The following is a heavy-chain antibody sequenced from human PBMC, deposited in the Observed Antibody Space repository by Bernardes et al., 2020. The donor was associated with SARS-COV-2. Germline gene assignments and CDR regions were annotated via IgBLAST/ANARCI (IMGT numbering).Heavy chain of an antibody. Sequence: SETLSLTCTVAVGSISSYYWSWIRQPPGKGLEWIGYISYSWSTNYNPSLKSPVSISVDTSKNQFSLKLSSVPAADTAVYYCARLRYFDWLSRGNWFDPWGQGTLVTVSS. CDR1: VGSISSYY. V-gene: IGHV4-59*08. CDR2: ISYSWST. D-gene: IGHD3-9*01. J-gene: IGHJ5*02. CDR3: ARLRYFDWLSRGNWFDP.